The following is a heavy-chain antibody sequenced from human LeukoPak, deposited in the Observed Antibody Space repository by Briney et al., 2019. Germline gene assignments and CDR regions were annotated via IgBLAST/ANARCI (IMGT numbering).Heavy chain of an antibody. D-gene: IGHD6-13*01. Sequence: SGGSLRLSCAASGFTFSSYGMHWVRQAPGKGLEWVAVIWYDGSNKYYADSVKGRFTISRDNSKNTLYLQMNSLRAEDTAVYYYAKQQLVTIALDYWGQGTLVTVSS. CDR2: IWYDGSNK. CDR1: GFTFSSYG. V-gene: IGHV3-33*06. CDR3: AKQQLVTIALDY. J-gene: IGHJ4*02.